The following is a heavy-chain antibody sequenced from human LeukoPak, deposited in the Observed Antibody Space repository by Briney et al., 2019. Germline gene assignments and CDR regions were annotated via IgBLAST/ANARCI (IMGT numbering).Heavy chain of an antibody. CDR3: ARDADIVVVPAAMSDYYYYYYMDV. CDR2: IDTSGST. CDR1: GGSISSGSYY. Sequence: SETLSLTCTVSGGSISSGSYYWSWIRQPAGKGLEWIGCIDTSGSTNYSPSLKSRVTISVDTSKNQFSLKLSSVTAADTAVYYCARDADIVVVPAAMSDYYYYYYMDVWGKGTTVTVSS. J-gene: IGHJ6*03. D-gene: IGHD2-2*01. V-gene: IGHV4-61*02.